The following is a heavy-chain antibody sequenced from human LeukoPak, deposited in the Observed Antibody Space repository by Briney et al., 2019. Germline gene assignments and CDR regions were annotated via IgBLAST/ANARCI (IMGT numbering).Heavy chain of an antibody. J-gene: IGHJ4*02. D-gene: IGHD2-15*01. Sequence: SETLSLTCTVSGVSISSYCWSWIRQAAGKGLEWIGRIYTGGSANYNPSFMSRLSMLVDTSKNQFAYILTSVTAAETTVFYCCRGDKPGQGFDYWGQGTLVTVSS. CDR1: GVSISSYC. CDR2: IYTGGSA. CDR3: CRGDKPGQGFDY. V-gene: IGHV4-4*07.